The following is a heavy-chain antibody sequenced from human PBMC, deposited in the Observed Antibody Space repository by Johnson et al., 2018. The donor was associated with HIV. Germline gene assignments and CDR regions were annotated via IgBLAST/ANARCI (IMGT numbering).Heavy chain of an antibody. J-gene: IGHJ3*02. V-gene: IGHV3-74*01. D-gene: IGHD3-10*01. Sequence: VQLVESGGGVVQPGRSLRLSCAASGFTFSSYWMHWVRQAPGKGLEWVSRIASDVSSAIYTDSVTGRFTISRDNTKNTVYLQMNSLRAEDTAVYYCAKDPGWFGEPGDAFDIWGQGTMVTVSS. CDR1: GFTFSSYW. CDR3: AKDPGWFGEPGDAFDI. CDR2: IASDVSSA.